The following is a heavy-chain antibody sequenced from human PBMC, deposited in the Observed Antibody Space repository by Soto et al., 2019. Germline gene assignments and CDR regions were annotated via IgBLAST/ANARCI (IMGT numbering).Heavy chain of an antibody. CDR2: IYHTGTT. CDR3: ARITEDGFDY. J-gene: IGHJ4*02. Sequence: QVQLQESGPGLVKPSETLSLACVVSGGSISSSNWWSRVRQPPGKGLEWIGKIYHTGTTSYNPSLQSRVTVSVDKSKNQFSLKLSSVTAADTAVYYCARITEDGFDYWGQGTLVTVSS. V-gene: IGHV4-4*02. CDR1: GGSISSSNW. D-gene: IGHD1-20*01.